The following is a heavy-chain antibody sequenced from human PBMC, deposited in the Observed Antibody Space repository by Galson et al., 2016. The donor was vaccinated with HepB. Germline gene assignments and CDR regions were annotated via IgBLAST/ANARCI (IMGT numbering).Heavy chain of an antibody. CDR2: INPRDGST. CDR3: ARSPASGTWPNYYYSGMDV. J-gene: IGHJ6*02. Sequence: SVKVSCKASGYTFTSYQMHWVRQAPGQGLEWTGVINPRDGSTDYLSKFQGRLIMTRDTSTSTVYMELSSLRFEDTAVYYCARSPASGTWPNYYYSGMDVWGQGTTVTVSS. V-gene: IGHV1-46*01. D-gene: IGHD5-12*01. CDR1: GYTFTSYQ.